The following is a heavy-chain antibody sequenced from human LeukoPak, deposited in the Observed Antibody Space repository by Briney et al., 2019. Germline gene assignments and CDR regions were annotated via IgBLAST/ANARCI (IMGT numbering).Heavy chain of an antibody. V-gene: IGHV4-34*01. CDR1: GGSFSGYY. Sequence: SETLSLTCAVYGGSFSGYYWSWIRQPPGKGLEWIGEINHSGSTNYNPSLKSRVTISVDTSKNQFSLKLSSVTAADTAVYYCARVFLGYCSCTSCYNRWYFDYWGQGTLVTVSS. CDR3: ARVFLGYCSCTSCYNRWYFDY. D-gene: IGHD2-2*02. J-gene: IGHJ4*02. CDR2: INHSGST.